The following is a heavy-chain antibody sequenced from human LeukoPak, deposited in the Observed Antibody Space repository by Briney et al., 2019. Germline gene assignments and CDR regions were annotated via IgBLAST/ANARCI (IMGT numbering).Heavy chain of an antibody. V-gene: IGHV1-58*01. J-gene: IGHJ3*01. Sequence: SVKVSCKTSGFTFSTSAVQWVRQARGQRLEWIGWIIVGSGATNYAQSLQGRFTITRDMSTNTAYMELGSLGSEDSAVYYCAAELYGVYTDCCTFHLWGQGTLVTVSS. D-gene: IGHD4-17*01. CDR2: IIVGSGAT. CDR3: AAELYGVYTDCCTFHL. CDR1: GFTFSTSA.